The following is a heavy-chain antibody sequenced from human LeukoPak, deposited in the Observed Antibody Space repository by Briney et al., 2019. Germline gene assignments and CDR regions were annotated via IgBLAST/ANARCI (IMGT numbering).Heavy chain of an antibody. J-gene: IGHJ5*02. CDR3: ARRLAAADPFDP. CDR1: GGSISSYY. V-gene: IGHV4-59*08. Sequence: SETLSLTCTVSGGSISSYYWSWIRQPPGKGLEWIGYIYYSGSTNYNPSLKSRVTISVGTSKNQFSLKLSSVTAADTAVYYCARRLAAADPFDPWGQGTLVTVSS. D-gene: IGHD6-13*01. CDR2: IYYSGST.